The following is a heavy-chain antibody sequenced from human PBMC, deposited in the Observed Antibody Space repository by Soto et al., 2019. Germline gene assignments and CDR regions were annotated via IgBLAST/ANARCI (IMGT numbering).Heavy chain of an antibody. CDR1: GYTFTSYG. CDR3: AGRDPPIDV. V-gene: IGHV1-18*01. J-gene: IGHJ6*02. CDR2: ISAYNGNT. Sequence: QVQLVQSGAEVKKPGASVKVSFKASGYTFTSYGISWVRQDPGQGLEWMGWISAYNGNTKYAQKLQGRFTMTTDTSTSTAYMGLRALRSDDTAVYYCAGRDPPIDVWGQGTTVTVSS.